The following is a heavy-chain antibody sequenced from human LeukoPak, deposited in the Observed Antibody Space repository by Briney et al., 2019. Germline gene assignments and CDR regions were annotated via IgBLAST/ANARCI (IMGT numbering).Heavy chain of an antibody. D-gene: IGHD6-19*01. CDR2: VYYIGIT. J-gene: IGHJ5*02. Sequence: SETLSLTCTVSGDSSSSSSHYWGWIRQPPGKGLEWIGSVYYIGITYFNPSLKSRVTISVDTSKNQFSLKLSSVTAADTAVYYCARHLYSSGLTWFDPWGQGTLVTVSS. V-gene: IGHV4-39*01. CDR1: GDSSSSSSHY. CDR3: ARHLYSSGLTWFDP.